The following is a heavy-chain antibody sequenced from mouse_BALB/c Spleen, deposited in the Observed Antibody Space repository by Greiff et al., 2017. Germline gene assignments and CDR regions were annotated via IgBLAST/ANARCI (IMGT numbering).Heavy chain of an antibody. CDR3: ASFYYGNYYY. Sequence: DVQLQQSGAELVKPGASVKLSCTASGFNIKDTYMHWVKQRPEQGLEWIGRIDPANGNTKYDPKFQGKATITADTSSNTAYLQLSSLTSEDTAVYYCASFYYGNYYYWGQGTTRTVSS. D-gene: IGHD2-1*01. CDR2: IDPANGNT. J-gene: IGHJ2*01. V-gene: IGHV14-3*02. CDR1: GFNIKDTY.